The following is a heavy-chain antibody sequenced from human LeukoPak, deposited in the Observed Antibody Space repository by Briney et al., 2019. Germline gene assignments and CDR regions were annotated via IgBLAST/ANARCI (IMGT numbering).Heavy chain of an antibody. CDR1: GGSFSGYY. V-gene: IGHV4-34*01. D-gene: IGHD3-9*01. Sequence: PSETLSLTCAVYGGSFSGYYRSWIRQPPGKGLEWIGEINHSGSTNYNPSLKSRVTISVDTSKNQFSLKLSSVTAADTAVYYCARAGRYFDWFLDYWGQGTLVTVSS. J-gene: IGHJ4*02. CDR3: ARAGRYFDWFLDY. CDR2: INHSGST.